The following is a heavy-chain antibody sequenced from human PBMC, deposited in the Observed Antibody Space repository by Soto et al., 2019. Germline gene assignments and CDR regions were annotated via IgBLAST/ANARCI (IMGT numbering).Heavy chain of an antibody. CDR3: ARKDKSGYFNWFDP. D-gene: IGHD3-22*01. CDR2: IFPSDADT. J-gene: IGHJ5*02. V-gene: IGHV5-51*01. Sequence: PGESLKISCRTSGYRFTSYWIAWVRQMPGKGLEWMGIIFPSDADTRYSPSFQGQVTISADRSTSTVFLQWASLKASDTAVYFCARKDKSGYFNWFDPWGQGTLVTVSS. CDR1: GYRFTSYW.